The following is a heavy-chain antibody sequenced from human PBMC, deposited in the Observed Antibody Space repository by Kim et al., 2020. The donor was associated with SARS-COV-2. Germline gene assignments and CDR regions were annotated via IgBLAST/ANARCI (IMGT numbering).Heavy chain of an antibody. CDR2: INHLGAT. D-gene: IGHD6-13*01. Sequence: SETLSLTCVVFGGSISSDNWWNWVRQSPAKGLEWIGEINHLGATDYNPSLKSRVTMSIDKSKNQFSLRLNSVTAADTAVYYCARSIAAFGTAFDIWGQGTVVTVSS. V-gene: IGHV4-4*02. J-gene: IGHJ3*02. CDR1: GGSISSDNW. CDR3: ARSIAAFGTAFDI.